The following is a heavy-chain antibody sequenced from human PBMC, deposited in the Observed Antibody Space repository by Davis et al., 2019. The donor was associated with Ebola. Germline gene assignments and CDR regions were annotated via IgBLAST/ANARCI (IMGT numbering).Heavy chain of an antibody. CDR1: GGSFSGYY. V-gene: IGHV4-34*01. CDR2: INHSGST. CDR3: ARGVAATRYYYYYGMDV. D-gene: IGHD2-15*01. Sequence: SETLSLTCAVYGGSFSGYYWSWIRQPPGKGLEWIGEINHSGSTNYNPSLKSRVTISVDTSKNQFSLKLSSVTAADTAVYYCARGVAATRYYYYYGMDVWGQGTTVTVSS. J-gene: IGHJ6*02.